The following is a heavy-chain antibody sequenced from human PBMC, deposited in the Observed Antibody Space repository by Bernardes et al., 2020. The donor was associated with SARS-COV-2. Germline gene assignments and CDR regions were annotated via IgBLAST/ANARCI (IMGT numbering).Heavy chain of an antibody. J-gene: IGHJ6*02. CDR2: ISDSGGT. Sequence: SETLSLTCAVYGGSLSRYYWSWIRQSPGEGLEWIGQISDSGGTDYNPSLKSRVTISIDTSRRHFSLQVRSVTAADTAVYYCARASILSATNGNYYHRGMDVWGQGTTITVS. CDR3: ARASILSATNGNYYHRGMDV. CDR1: GGSLSRYY. D-gene: IGHD3-3*01. V-gene: IGHV4-34*01.